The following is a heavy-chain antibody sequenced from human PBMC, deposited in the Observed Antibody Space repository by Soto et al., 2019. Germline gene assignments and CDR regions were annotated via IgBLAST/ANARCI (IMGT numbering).Heavy chain of an antibody. D-gene: IGHD3-3*01. CDR3: ARDTLSGGVAGYGMDV. CDR2: ISAYNGNT. Sequence: QVQLVQSGAEVKKPGASVKVSCKASGYTFTSYGISWVRQAPGQGLEWKGWISAYNGNTNYAQKLQGRVTMTTDTSTSTAYMELRSLRSDDTAVYYCARDTLSGGVAGYGMDVWGQGTTVTVSS. J-gene: IGHJ6*02. V-gene: IGHV1-18*01. CDR1: GYTFTSYG.